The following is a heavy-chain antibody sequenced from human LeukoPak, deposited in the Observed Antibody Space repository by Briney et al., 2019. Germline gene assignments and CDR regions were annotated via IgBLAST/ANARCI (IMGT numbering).Heavy chain of an antibody. CDR2: IIPIFGTA. CDR3: ARSTDIVVVPAATRFLEGSLEHGYYYYMDV. Sequence: SVKVSCKASGGTFSSYAISWVRQAPGQGLEWMGGIIPIFGTANYAQKFQGRVTITADESTSTAYMKLSSLRSEDTAVYYCARSTDIVVVPAATRFLEGSLEHGYYYYMDVWGKGTTVTVSS. V-gene: IGHV1-69*13. J-gene: IGHJ6*03. CDR1: GGTFSSYA. D-gene: IGHD2-2*01.